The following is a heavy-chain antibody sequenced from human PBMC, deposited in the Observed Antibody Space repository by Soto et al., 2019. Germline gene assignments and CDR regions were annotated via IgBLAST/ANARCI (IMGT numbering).Heavy chain of an antibody. J-gene: IGHJ6*02. CDR3: AKDAGQWLAGGWELLNYYYGMDV. D-gene: IGHD1-26*01. Sequence: HPWWSLRLSCSASVFTFSSYGMHWFRQAPGKGLEWVAVISYDGSNKYYADSVKGRFTISRDNSKNTLYLQMNSLRAEDTAVYYCAKDAGQWLAGGWELLNYYYGMDVWGQGTTVTVSS. CDR2: ISYDGSNK. V-gene: IGHV3-30*18. CDR1: VFTFSSYG.